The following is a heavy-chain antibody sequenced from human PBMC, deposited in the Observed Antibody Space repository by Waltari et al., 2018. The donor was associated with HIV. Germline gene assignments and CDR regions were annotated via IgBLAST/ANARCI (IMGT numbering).Heavy chain of an antibody. D-gene: IGHD3-16*02. V-gene: IGHV3-53*05. CDR2: SYPDGTT. CDR1: NSSVSSNF. Sequence: EMNLLVVGGSQIQPGGSLRLSCFVSNSSVSSNFFTWVRQSPTRGLEWVATSYPDGTTHYPNSVKDRFVISRDTSKNIVYLLMKYLLFDDSAKYFCTRGVRYLGPWGQGTQVTVSS. CDR3: TRGVRYLGP. J-gene: IGHJ5*02.